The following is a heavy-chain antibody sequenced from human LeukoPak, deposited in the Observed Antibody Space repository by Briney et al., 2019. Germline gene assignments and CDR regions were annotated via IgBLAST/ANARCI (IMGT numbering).Heavy chain of an antibody. CDR1: GFTFSSYW. J-gene: IGHJ5*02. Sequence: PGGSLRLSCAASGFTFSSYWMNWVRQAPGKGLEWVSLVTDSGSRTYCADSVKGRFTISRDNSKNTLYLQMDSLRAEDTAVYYCARAPYDSSGYYYDQWGQGTLVTVSS. CDR3: ARAPYDSSGYYYDQ. D-gene: IGHD3-22*01. V-gene: IGHV3-23*01. CDR2: VTDSGSRT.